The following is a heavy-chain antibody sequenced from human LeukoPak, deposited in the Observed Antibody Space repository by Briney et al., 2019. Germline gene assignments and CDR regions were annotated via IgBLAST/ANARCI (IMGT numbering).Heavy chain of an antibody. CDR1: GFTFSSKW. V-gene: IGHV3-7*03. Sequence: SGGSLRLSCAASGFTFSSKWMSWVRQAPGKGLEWVANIKYDGSEKYYVDSVKGRFTISRDNAKNSLYLQMNSLKTEDTAVYYCSVDIGDYWGQGTLVTVSS. CDR2: IKYDGSEK. CDR3: SVDIGDY. J-gene: IGHJ4*02. D-gene: IGHD2-2*03.